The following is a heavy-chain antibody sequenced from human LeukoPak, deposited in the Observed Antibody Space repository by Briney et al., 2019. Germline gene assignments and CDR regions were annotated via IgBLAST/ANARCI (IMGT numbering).Heavy chain of an antibody. CDR3: AREAAAGRTLYYYYGMDV. CDR2: TYYRSKWYN. V-gene: IGHV6-1*01. J-gene: IGHJ6*02. D-gene: IGHD6-13*01. CDR1: GDSVSSNSAA. Sequence: SQTLSLTCAVSGDSVSSNSAAWNWIRQSPSRGLEWLGRTYYRSKWYNDYAVSVKSRITINPDTSKNQFSLQLNSVTPEDTAVYYCAREAAAGRTLYYYYGMDVWGQGTTVTVSS.